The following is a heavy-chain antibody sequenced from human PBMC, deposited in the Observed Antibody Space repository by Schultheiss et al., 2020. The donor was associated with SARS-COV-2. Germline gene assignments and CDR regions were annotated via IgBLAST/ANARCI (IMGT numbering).Heavy chain of an antibody. CDR3: SLMSGSWDNLYFDY. V-gene: IGHV2-5*02. CDR2: IYWDDDK. CDR1: GFSLSTSGVG. Sequence: SGPTLVKPTQTLTPTCTFSGFSLSTSGVGVGWIRQPPGKALEWLALIYWDDDKRYSPSLKSRLTITKDTSKNQVVLTMTNMDPVDTAIYYCSLMSGSWDNLYFDYWGQGTPVTVAS. D-gene: IGHD1-26*01. J-gene: IGHJ4*02.